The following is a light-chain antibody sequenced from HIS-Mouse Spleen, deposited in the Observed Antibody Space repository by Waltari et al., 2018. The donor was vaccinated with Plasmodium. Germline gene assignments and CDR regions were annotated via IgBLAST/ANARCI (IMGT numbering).Light chain of an antibody. CDR1: SSDVGGYNL. Sequence: QSALTQPASVSGSPGQSITISCTGTSSDVGGYNLVSWYQQHPGKAPKLMIYEGSKRPSVVSNRFSGSKSGNTAFLTISGLQAEDEADYYCCSYAGSSTWVFGGGTKLTVL. CDR3: CSYAGSSTWV. CDR2: EGS. V-gene: IGLV2-23*01. J-gene: IGLJ3*02.